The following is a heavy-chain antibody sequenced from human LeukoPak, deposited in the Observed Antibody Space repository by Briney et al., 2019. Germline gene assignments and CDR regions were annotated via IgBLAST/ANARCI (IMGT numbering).Heavy chain of an antibody. V-gene: IGHV4-59*01. D-gene: IGHD6-6*01. CDR3: ARESSSSVSDH. J-gene: IGHJ4*02. CDR1: GGSFSGYY. Sequence: SETLSLTCAIYGGSFSGYYWSWIRQPPGKGLEWIGYIYYSGSTNYNPSLKSRVTISVDTSKNQFSLKLSSVTAADTAVYYCARESSSSVSDHWGQGTLVTVSS. CDR2: IYYSGST.